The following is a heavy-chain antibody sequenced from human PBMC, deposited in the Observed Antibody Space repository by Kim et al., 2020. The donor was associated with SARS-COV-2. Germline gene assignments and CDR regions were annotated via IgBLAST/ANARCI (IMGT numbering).Heavy chain of an antibody. Sequence: GSTYYNPSLKSRVTISVDTSKNQLSLKLSSVTAADTAVYYCARQYNWFDPWGQGTLVTVSS. J-gene: IGHJ5*02. CDR2: GST. V-gene: IGHV4-39*01. CDR3: ARQYNWFDP.